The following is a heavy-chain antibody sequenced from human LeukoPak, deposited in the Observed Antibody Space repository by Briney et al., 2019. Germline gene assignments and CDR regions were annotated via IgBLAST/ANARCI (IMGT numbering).Heavy chain of an antibody. CDR2: IYYSGSA. J-gene: IGHJ4*02. CDR1: GGSISSSSYF. Sequence: SETLSLTCTVSGGSISSSSYFWGWIRQPPGKGLEWIGSIYYSGSAYYSPSLRSRVTISVDTSKNQFSLKLSSVTAADTAVYYCARRGYSSGWYYFDYWGQGTLVTVSS. CDR3: ARRGYSSGWYYFDY. V-gene: IGHV4-39*01. D-gene: IGHD6-19*01.